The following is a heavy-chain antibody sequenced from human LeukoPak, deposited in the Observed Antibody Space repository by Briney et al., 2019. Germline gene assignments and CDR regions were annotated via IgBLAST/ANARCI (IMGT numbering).Heavy chain of an antibody. CDR2: IGRDASTK. V-gene: IGHV3-30*02. CDR3: AKDGEWTFDI. J-gene: IGHJ3*02. Sequence: PGGSLRLSCAASGFTFSISGMHWVRQAPGEGLEWVAFIGRDASTKYYADSVKGRFTISGDTSYTTAFLQMNSLRPEDTAIYYCAKDGEWTFDIWGQGTMVTVSS. D-gene: IGHD3-3*01. CDR1: GFTFSISG.